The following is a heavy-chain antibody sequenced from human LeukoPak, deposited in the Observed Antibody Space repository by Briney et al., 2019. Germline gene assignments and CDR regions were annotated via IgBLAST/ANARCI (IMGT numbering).Heavy chain of an antibody. CDR2: GYYSGST. V-gene: IGHV4-59*08. J-gene: IGHJ4*02. CDR3: ARRAYGSGSFTRYYFDY. CDR1: GGSISNYY. D-gene: IGHD3-10*01. Sequence: SETLSLTCTVSGGSISNYYWSWIRQPPGKGLEWIGYGYYSGSTNNNASLKSRVTISVDTSKNPFSLKFSSVTAADTAVYYCARRAYGSGSFTRYYFDYWGQGSLVAVSS.